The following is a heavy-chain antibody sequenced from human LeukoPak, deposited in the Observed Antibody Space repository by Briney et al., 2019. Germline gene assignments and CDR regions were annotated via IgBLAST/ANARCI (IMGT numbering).Heavy chain of an antibody. D-gene: IGHD3-3*01. CDR2: ISASGGST. J-gene: IGHJ4*02. CDR1: GFPFSSYT. V-gene: IGHV3-23*01. Sequence: GGSLRLSCAASGFPFSSYTMSWVRQAPGMGLEWVSAISASGGSTYYADSVKGRFTISRDSSKNTLYLQMNSLRAKDTAIYYCAKDRAVTSDSNYVVYWGQGTLVTVSS. CDR3: AKDRAVTSDSNYVVY.